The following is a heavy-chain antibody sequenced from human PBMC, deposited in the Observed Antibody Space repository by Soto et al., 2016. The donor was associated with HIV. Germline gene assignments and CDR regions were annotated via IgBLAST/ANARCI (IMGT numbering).Heavy chain of an antibody. CDR1: GYTFNSYA. J-gene: IGHJ4*02. CDR2: IDTYNRNT. CDR3: ARERRITMLRGVIRFDY. D-gene: IGHD3-10*01. Sequence: QVQLVQSGAEVKKPGASLRISCKASGYTFNSYAISWVRQAPGQGLEWMGTIDTYNRNTNYPQKLQGRVIMTTDTSTNTVYLDLLSLTSDDTAVYYCARERRITMLRGVIRFDYWGQGTLVTVSS. V-gene: IGHV1-18*01.